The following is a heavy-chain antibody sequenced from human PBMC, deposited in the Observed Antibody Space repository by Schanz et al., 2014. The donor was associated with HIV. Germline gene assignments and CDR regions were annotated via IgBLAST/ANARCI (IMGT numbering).Heavy chain of an antibody. Sequence: VQLVESGGGVVQPGRSLRLSCAASGFTFDDYGMSWVRQAPGKGLEWVSKINSGSTIKNYADSVKGRFTISRDNAKNSLYLQMNSLREDDTAIYYCVRDCVSGCPADYWGQGTLVTVSS. CDR3: VRDCVSGCPADY. V-gene: IGHV3-48*02. CDR1: GFTFDDYG. J-gene: IGHJ4*02. CDR2: INSGSTIK. D-gene: IGHD5-12*01.